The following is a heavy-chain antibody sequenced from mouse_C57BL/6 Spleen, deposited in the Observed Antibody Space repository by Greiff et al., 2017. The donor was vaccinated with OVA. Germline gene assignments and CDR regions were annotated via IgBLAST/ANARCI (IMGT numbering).Heavy chain of an antibody. D-gene: IGHD1-1*01. J-gene: IGHJ2*01. V-gene: IGHV1-61*01. Sequence: QVQLQQPGAELVRPGSSVKLSCKASGYTFTSYWMDWVKQRPGQGLEWIGNIYPSDSETHYNQKFKDKATLTVDKSSSTAYMQLSSLTSEDSAVYYCARRDYGSSYDYWGQGTTLTVSS. CDR3: ARRDYGSSYDY. CDR2: IYPSDSET. CDR1: GYTFTSYW.